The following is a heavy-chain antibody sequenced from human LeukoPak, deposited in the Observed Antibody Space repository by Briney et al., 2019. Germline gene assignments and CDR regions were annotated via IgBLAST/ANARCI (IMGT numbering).Heavy chain of an antibody. CDR3: AKDSSTSGWYLYFQH. Sequence: GGSLRLSCAASGFTFSSYSMNWVRQAPGKGLEWVSSISSSSSYIYYADSVKGRFTISRDNSKNTLYLQMNSLRAEDTAVYYCAKDSSTSGWYLYFQHWGQGTLVTVSS. CDR1: GFTFSSYS. CDR2: ISSSSSYI. J-gene: IGHJ1*01. V-gene: IGHV3-21*04. D-gene: IGHD6-19*01.